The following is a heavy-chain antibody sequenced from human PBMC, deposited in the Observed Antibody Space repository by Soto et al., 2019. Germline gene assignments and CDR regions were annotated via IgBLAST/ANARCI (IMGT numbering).Heavy chain of an antibody. J-gene: IGHJ2*01. CDR3: ARTPPGATMVRGPYYDFDL. V-gene: IGHV3-30*03. D-gene: IGHD3-10*01. CDR1: GFTFSHYG. CDR2: ILHDGSNE. Sequence: GGSLRLSCAAPGFTFSHYGVHWVRQAPGKGLAWVAHILHDGSNEDYADSVKGRFTISRNNAKNTLYLQMNSLTGDDTAVYYCARTPPGATMVRGPYYDFDLWGRGTLVTVSS.